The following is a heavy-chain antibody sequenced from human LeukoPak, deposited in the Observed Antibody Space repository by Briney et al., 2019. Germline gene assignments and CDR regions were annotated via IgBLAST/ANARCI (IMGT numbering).Heavy chain of an antibody. CDR2: ILYDGSNK. J-gene: IGHJ3*02. D-gene: IGHD2-2*01. Sequence: PGGSLRLPLPAPGFTFSSYGMLCLRQARGKGLEWVSFILYDGSNKYYADSVKGRFTISRDNSKNTLYLQMNSLRAEDTAVYYCASGQGTSSWGDPTPDAFDIWGQGTMVTVSS. CDR3: ASGQGTSSWGDPTPDAFDI. CDR1: GFTFSSYG. V-gene: IGHV3-30*02.